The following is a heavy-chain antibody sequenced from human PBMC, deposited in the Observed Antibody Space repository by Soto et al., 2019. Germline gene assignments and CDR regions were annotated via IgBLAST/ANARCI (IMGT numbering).Heavy chain of an antibody. J-gene: IGHJ1*01. Sequence: QVQLVESGGGVVQPGRSLRLSCAASGFTFSSYAMHWVRQAPGKGLEWVAVISYDGSNKYYADSVKGRFTISRDNSKNTLYLKMNSLRAEDTAVYYGARAVVGALPHWGQGTLVTVSS. CDR1: GFTFSSYA. CDR3: ARAVVGALPH. D-gene: IGHD1-26*01. V-gene: IGHV3-30-3*01. CDR2: ISYDGSNK.